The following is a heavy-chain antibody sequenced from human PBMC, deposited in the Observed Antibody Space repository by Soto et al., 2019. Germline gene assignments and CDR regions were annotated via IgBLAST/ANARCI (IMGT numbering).Heavy chain of an antibody. CDR1: GGSVSGYY. CDR3: ARHSGSFDFNY. J-gene: IGHJ4*02. D-gene: IGHD3-10*01. Sequence: SETLSLTCTVSGGSVSGYYLSWIRHPPGKGLEWIGYIFYRGSTNYNPSLKGRVTISIDTSKNQSSLKLTSVTAADTAIYYCARHSGSFDFNYWGQGTLVTVSS. CDR2: IFYRGST. V-gene: IGHV4-59*08.